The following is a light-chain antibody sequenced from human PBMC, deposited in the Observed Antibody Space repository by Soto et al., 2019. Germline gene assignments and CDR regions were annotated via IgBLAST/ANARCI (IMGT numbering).Light chain of an antibody. J-gene: IGKJ1*01. V-gene: IGKV3-11*01. Sequence: EIVLTQSPATLSLSPGAGATLSCRASQSVSSYLAWYQQNPGQAPRLLIYDASTLQSGVPSRFSGSGSGTDFTLTISSLQPEDVATYYCQKYNSAPPWTVGQGTKVAIK. CDR3: QKYNSAPPWT. CDR2: DAS. CDR1: QSVSSY.